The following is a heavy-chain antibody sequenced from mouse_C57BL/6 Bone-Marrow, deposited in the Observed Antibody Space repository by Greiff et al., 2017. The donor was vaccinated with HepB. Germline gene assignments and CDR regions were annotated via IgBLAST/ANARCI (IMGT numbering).Heavy chain of an antibody. J-gene: IGHJ1*03. Sequence: EVQGVESGGGLVQPGGSLKLSCAASGFTFSDYYMYWVRQTPEKRLEWVAYSSNGGGSTYYPDTVKGRFTISRDNAKNTLYLQMSRLKSEDTAMYYCARRPSITTDWYFDVWGTGTTVTVSS. CDR1: GFTFSDYY. D-gene: IGHD1-2*01. V-gene: IGHV5-12*01. CDR2: SSNGGGST. CDR3: ARRPSITTDWYFDV.